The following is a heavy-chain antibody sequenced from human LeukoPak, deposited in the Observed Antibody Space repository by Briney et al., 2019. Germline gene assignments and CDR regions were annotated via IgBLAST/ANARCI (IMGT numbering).Heavy chain of an antibody. CDR2: IGGSGGST. CDR1: GFPFNSYA. J-gene: IGHJ4*02. D-gene: IGHD5-12*01. CDR3: AKGSYVDVVASIGLDY. V-gene: IGHV3-23*01. Sequence: PGGSLRLPCAASGFPFNSYAMSWVRQAPGKGLEWVSYIGGSGGSTYYADSVKGRFTISRDKSKSTLYLHMSSLRAEDTAVYYCAKGSYVDVVASIGLDYWGEGTLVIVSS.